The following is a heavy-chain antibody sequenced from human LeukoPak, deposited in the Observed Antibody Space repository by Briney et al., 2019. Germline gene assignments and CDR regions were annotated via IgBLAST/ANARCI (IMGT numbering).Heavy chain of an antibody. D-gene: IGHD2-21*02. CDR2: INPNSGGT. CDR1: GYTFTGYY. J-gene: IGHJ4*02. Sequence: ASVKVSCKASGYTFTGYYMHWVRQAPGQGLEWMGWINPNSGGTNYAQKFQGRVTMTRDTSISTAYMELSRPRSDDAAVYYCARASVPPIVVVTAIEDYFDYWGQGTLVTVSS. CDR3: ARASVPPIVVVTAIEDYFDY. V-gene: IGHV1-2*02.